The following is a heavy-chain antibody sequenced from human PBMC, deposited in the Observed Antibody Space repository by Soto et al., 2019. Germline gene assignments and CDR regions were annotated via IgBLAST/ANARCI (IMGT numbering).Heavy chain of an antibody. J-gene: IGHJ4*02. D-gene: IGHD5-18*01. V-gene: IGHV3-33*01. CDR3: ASKRGYSYGLYY. CDR2: IWYDGSNK. Sequence: QVQLVESGGGVVQPGRSLRRSCAASGFTFSSYGMHWVRQAPGKGLEWVAVIWYDGSNKYYADSVKGRFTISRDNSKNTLYLQMNSLRAEDTAVYYCASKRGYSYGLYYWGQGTLVTVSS. CDR1: GFTFSSYG.